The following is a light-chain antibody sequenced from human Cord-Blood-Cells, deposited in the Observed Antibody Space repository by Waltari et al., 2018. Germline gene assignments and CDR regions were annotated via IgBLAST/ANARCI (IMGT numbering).Light chain of an antibody. J-gene: IGKJ1*01. CDR2: GAS. CDR3: QQYNNWPRT. CDR1: QSVSSN. V-gene: IGKV3-15*01. Sequence: EIVMTQSPATLSVSPGERATLSCRASQSVSSNLAWYQKKPGQAHRLLIYGASTRATGIPARFSGSGSGTEFTLTISSLQSEDFAVYYCQQYNNWPRTFGQGTKVEIK.